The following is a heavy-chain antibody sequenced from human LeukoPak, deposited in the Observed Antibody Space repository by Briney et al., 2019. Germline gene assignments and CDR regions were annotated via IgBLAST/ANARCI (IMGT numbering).Heavy chain of an antibody. J-gene: IGHJ4*02. Sequence: ASVKVSCKASGYTFTGHYIHWVRQAPGQGLEWTGWINPNSGDTHYAQNFQGRVTMTRDTSISTAYMELSRLRSDDTAMYYCARGSTVGATESLGFDYWGQGTPVTVSS. CDR3: ARGSTVGATESLGFDY. D-gene: IGHD1-26*01. CDR1: GYTFTGHY. V-gene: IGHV1-2*02. CDR2: INPNSGDT.